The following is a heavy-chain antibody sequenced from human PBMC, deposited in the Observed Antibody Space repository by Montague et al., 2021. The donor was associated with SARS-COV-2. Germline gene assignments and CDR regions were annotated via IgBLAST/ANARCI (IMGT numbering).Heavy chain of an antibody. D-gene: IGHD6-19*01. CDR2: VYYNGGT. Sequence: SETLSLTCTVSGGSTTSHYWNWIRQSPGKRPEWIGYVYYNGGTKYNPSLQSRVTISIETSANQFSLRLNSVTAAATAGYFCASGWAFDPWGQGRLVTVSS. CDR1: GGSTTSHY. V-gene: IGHV4-59*08. CDR3: ASGWAFDP. J-gene: IGHJ3*01.